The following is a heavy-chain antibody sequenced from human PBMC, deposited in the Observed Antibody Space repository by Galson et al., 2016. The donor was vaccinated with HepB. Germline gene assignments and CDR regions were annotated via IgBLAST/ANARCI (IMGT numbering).Heavy chain of an antibody. CDR2: IYHSGNT. V-gene: IGHV4-4*02. CDR3: ASVDYYYAMDV. Sequence: SETLSLTCAVSGGSIRSTQWWSWVRQAPGKGLEWIGDIYHSGNTNYMPSLQSRVTISVDNSKNQFSLKLTAVTAADAAVYYCASVDYYYAMDVWGRGTTVTVSS. J-gene: IGHJ6*02. CDR1: GGSIRSTQW. D-gene: IGHD4-23*01.